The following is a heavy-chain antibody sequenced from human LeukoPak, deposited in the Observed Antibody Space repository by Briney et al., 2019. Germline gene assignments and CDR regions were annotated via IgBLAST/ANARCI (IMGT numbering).Heavy chain of an antibody. CDR3: AREGTNSSGRFFDF. J-gene: IGHJ4*02. CDR1: GFTFSRSW. V-gene: IGHV3-74*01. CDR2: INSDGNTT. D-gene: IGHD1-26*01. Sequence: GGSLRLSCAASGFTFSRSWMHWVRQVPRKGLMWASRINSDGNTTNYADSVKGRFTISRDNAKNTLYLQMNSLRVEDAAVYYCAREGTNSSGRFFDFWGQGSLVTVSS.